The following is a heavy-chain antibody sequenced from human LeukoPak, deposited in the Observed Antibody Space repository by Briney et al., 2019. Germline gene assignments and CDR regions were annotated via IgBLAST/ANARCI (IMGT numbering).Heavy chain of an antibody. CDR2: IYYSGST. Sequence: SETLSLTCTVSGGSISSGDYYWSWIRQPPGKGLEWIGYIYYSGSTNYNPSLKSRVTISVDTSKNQFSLKLSSVTAADTAVYYCARDRYCSSTSCYTGYYYGMDVWGQGTTVTVSS. V-gene: IGHV4-61*08. CDR3: ARDRYCSSTSCYTGYYYGMDV. J-gene: IGHJ6*02. D-gene: IGHD2-2*02. CDR1: GGSISSGDYY.